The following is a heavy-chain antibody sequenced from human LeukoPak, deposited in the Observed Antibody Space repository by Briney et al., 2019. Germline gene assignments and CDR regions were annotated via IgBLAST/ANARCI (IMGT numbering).Heavy chain of an antibody. V-gene: IGHV4-59*01. Sequence: SETLSLTCTVSGGSISSYYWSWIRQPPGKGLEWIGYIYYSGSTNYNPSLKSRVTISVDTSKNQFSLKLSSVTAADTAVYYCARVDLAVVTAIPDYWGQGTLVTVSS. CDR3: ARVDLAVVTAIPDY. CDR2: IYYSGST. CDR1: GGSISSYY. D-gene: IGHD2-21*02. J-gene: IGHJ4*02.